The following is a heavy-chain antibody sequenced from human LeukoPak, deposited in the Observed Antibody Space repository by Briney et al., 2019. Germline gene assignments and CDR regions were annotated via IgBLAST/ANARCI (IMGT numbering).Heavy chain of an antibody. CDR2: INHSGST. CDR1: GGSFSGYY. Sequence: SETLSLTCAVYGGSFSGYYWSWIRQPPGKGLEWIGEINHSGSTNYNPSLKSRVTISVDTSKNQFSLKLSSVTAADTAVYYCATYSTGFDIWGQGTVVAVSS. CDR3: ATYSTGFDI. D-gene: IGHD6-19*01. J-gene: IGHJ3*02. V-gene: IGHV4-34*01.